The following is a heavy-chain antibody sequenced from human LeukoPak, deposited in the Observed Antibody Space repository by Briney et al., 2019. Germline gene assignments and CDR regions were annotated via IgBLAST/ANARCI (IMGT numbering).Heavy chain of an antibody. CDR3: ARGSGTTYRPSDY. V-gene: IGHV4-59*13. D-gene: IGHD3-10*01. Sequence: PSETLSLTCTVSGGSIISYYWSWIRQPPGKGLEYIGYICYSGSTNYNPSLKSRVTISVDTSKNQFSLNLRSVTAADTAVYYCARGSGTTYRPSDYWGQGILVTVSS. CDR2: ICYSGST. J-gene: IGHJ4*02. CDR1: GGSIISYY.